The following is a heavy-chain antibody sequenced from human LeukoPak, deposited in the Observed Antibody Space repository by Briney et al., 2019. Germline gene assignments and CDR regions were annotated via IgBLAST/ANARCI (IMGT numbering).Heavy chain of an antibody. Sequence: GGSLRLPCAASGFTVSSNYMSWVRRAPGKGLECVSDIYSGGSTYYADSVKGRFPISRDNSKNTLYLQMNSLRAEDTAVYYCARLTPFDEDYWGQGTLVTVSS. CDR1: GFTVSSNY. J-gene: IGHJ4*02. D-gene: IGHD1-14*01. CDR2: IYSGGST. V-gene: IGHV3-66*01. CDR3: ARLTPFDEDY.